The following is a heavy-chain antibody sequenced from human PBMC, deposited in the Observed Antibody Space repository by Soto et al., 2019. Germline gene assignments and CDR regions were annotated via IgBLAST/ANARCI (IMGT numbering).Heavy chain of an antibody. CDR3: VRSRGRYHPEDY. D-gene: IGHD1-26*01. V-gene: IGHV2-5*02. CDR1: GFSLSTTGVG. J-gene: IGHJ4*02. Sequence: QITLKESGPTLVKPTQTLTLTCTFSGFSLSTTGVGVGWIRQPPGKALEWLALIYWDDDKRYTPSLKNRLTITKDTSKNQVVLTVTYMDPVDTATYSCVRSRGRYHPEDYWGQGLLVTVS. CDR2: IYWDDDK.